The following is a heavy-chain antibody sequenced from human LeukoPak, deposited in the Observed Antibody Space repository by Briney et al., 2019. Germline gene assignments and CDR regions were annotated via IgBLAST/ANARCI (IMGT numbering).Heavy chain of an antibody. V-gene: IGHV1-69*04. Sequence: ASVKVSCKASGGTFSSYAISWVRQAPGQGLEWMGRIIPILGIANYAQKFQGRVTITADKSTITAYMELSSLRSEDTAVYYCARPPGQAVILSRPPLWGRGTLVTVSS. CDR3: ARPPGQAVILSRPPL. J-gene: IGHJ2*01. D-gene: IGHD2-2*01. CDR1: GGTFSSYA. CDR2: IIPILGIA.